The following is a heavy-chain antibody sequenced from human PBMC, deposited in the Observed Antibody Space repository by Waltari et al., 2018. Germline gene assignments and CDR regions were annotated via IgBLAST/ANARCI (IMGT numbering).Heavy chain of an antibody. CDR3: ARVATYYDFWSGYYIGDRSHYYGMDV. Sequence: EVQLVESGGGLVQPGGSLRLSGAASGFTFSSYSMNCVRQAPGQGLEWCSSLSSSSSTIYYADSVKGRFTISRDNAKNSLYLQMNSLRAEDTAVYYCARVATYYDFWSGYYIGDRSHYYGMDVWGQGTTVTVSS. V-gene: IGHV3-48*01. D-gene: IGHD3-3*01. J-gene: IGHJ6*02. CDR1: GFTFSSYS. CDR2: LSSSSSTI.